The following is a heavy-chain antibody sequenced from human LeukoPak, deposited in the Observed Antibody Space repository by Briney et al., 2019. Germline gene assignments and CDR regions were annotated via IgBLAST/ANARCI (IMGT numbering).Heavy chain of an antibody. CDR3: AKFPTNLAARRSYYYYYMDV. J-gene: IGHJ6*03. CDR1: GFTFSTHS. D-gene: IGHD6-6*01. Sequence: GGSLRLSCAASGFTFSTHSMHWVRQAPGKGLEWISYISATGSSLYYADSVTDRFTISRDNGKNSLYLQMNSLRAEDTAVYYCAKFPTNLAARRSYYYYYMDVWGKGTTVTVSS. V-gene: IGHV3-48*01. CDR2: ISATGSSL.